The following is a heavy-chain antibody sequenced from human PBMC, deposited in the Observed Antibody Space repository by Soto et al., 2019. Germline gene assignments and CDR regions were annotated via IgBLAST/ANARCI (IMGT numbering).Heavy chain of an antibody. D-gene: IGHD2-2*01. CDR3: ARGYCSSTSCYEVHWFDP. CDR1: GGSISSGGYY. CDR2: IYYSGST. Sequence: KPSETLSLTCTVSGGSISSGGYYWSWIRQHPGKGLEWIGYIYYSGSTYYNPSLKSRVTISVDTSKNQFSLKLSSVTAADTAVYYCARGYCSSTSCYEVHWFDPWGQGTLVTVSS. V-gene: IGHV4-31*03. J-gene: IGHJ5*02.